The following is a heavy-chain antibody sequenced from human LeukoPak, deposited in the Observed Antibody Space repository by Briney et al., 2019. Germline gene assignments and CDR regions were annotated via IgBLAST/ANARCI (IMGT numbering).Heavy chain of an antibody. V-gene: IGHV1-18*01. Sequence: ASVKVSCKASGYTFTSYGISWVRQAPGQGLEWMGWISAYNGNTNYAQKLQGRVTMTTDTSTSTAYMELRSLRSDDTAVYYCARAAKRGWRLGHDAFDIWGQGTMVTVSS. D-gene: IGHD6-19*01. CDR1: GYTFTSYG. CDR2: ISAYNGNT. CDR3: ARAAKRGWRLGHDAFDI. J-gene: IGHJ3*02.